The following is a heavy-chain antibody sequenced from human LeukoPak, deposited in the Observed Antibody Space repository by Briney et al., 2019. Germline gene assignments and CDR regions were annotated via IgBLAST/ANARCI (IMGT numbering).Heavy chain of an antibody. CDR1: GGSISSYY. CDR2: IYYSGST. CDR3: ARHGRSVVVTAISNFDY. V-gene: IGHV4-59*08. D-gene: IGHD2-21*02. J-gene: IGHJ4*02. Sequence: SETLSLTCTVSGGSISSYYWSWIRQPPGKGLEWIGYIYYSGSTNYNPSLKSRVTISVDTSKNQFSLKLSSVTAADTAVYYCARHGRSVVVTAISNFDYWGQGTLVTVSS.